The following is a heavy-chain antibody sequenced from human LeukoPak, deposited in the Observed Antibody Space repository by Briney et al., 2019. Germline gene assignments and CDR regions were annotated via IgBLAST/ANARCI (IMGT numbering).Heavy chain of an antibody. CDR1: GDSVSSNSAA. D-gene: IGHD2-2*01. V-gene: IGHV6-1*01. J-gene: IGHJ4*02. CDR3: ARMARYCSSTSCLYFDY. Sequence: SQTLSLTCAISGDSVSSNSAAWNWIRQSPSRGLEWLGRTYYRSKWYNDYAVSVKSRITINPDTSKNQFSLQLNSVTPEDTAVYYCARMARYCSSTSCLYFDYWGQGTLVTVSS. CDR2: TYYRSKWYN.